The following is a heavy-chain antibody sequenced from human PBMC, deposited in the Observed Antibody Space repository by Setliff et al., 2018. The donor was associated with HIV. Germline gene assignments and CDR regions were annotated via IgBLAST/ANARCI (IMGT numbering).Heavy chain of an antibody. D-gene: IGHD2-2*02. Sequence: PSETLSLTCTVSGGSISNSSSYWGWIRQTPGKGLEWIGSIYSSRWSYYNPSLQSRLTLSIDRSRSQFSLNLGSVTAADTAVYYSGRHSLYGPAAISALDYWGQGALVTVSS. J-gene: IGHJ4*02. CDR1: GGSISNSSSY. V-gene: IGHV4-39*01. CDR2: IYSSRWS. CDR3: GRHSLYGPAAISALDY.